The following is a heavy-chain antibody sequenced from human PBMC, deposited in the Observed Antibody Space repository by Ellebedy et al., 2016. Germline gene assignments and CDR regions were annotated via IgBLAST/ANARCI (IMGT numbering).Heavy chain of an antibody. J-gene: IGHJ2*01. CDR1: GGSVRSSSYY. Sequence: GSLRLXCTVSGGSVRSSSYYWDWIRQPPGKGLEWIGSMYYRGSTNYNPSLKSRVIISVDTSKNQFSLKLTSVTAADTAVYYCASRPNWYFDLWGRGTLVTVSS. CDR2: MYYRGST. V-gene: IGHV4-39*01. CDR3: ASRPNWYFDL.